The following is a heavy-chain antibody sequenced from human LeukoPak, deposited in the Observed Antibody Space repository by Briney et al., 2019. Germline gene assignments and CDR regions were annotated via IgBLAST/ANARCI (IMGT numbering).Heavy chain of an antibody. V-gene: IGHV3-43*02. D-gene: IGHD2-15*01. CDR1: GFTFDDYA. J-gene: IGHJ4*02. Sequence: GSLRLSCAASGFTFDDYAMHWVRQAPGKGLEWVSLISGDGGSTYYADSVKGRFTISRDNSKNSLYLQMNSLRTEDTALYYCAKVQLGYCSGGSCYPGYYFDYWGQGTLVTVSS. CDR2: ISGDGGST. CDR3: AKVQLGYCSGGSCYPGYYFDY.